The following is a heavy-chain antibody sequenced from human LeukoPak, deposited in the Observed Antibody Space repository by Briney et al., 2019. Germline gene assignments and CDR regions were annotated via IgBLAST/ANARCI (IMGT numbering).Heavy chain of an antibody. CDR1: GFTFDAYA. Sequence: PGGSLRLSCAASGFTFDAYAMHWVRQIPGKGLEWVSGISWNSGSIGYADSVKGRFTISRDNAKNSLYLQMNSLRAEDTALYYCAKEGVSKSFDYWGQGTLVTVSS. CDR3: AKEGVSKSFDY. D-gene: IGHD2-2*01. CDR2: ISWNSGSI. J-gene: IGHJ4*02. V-gene: IGHV3-9*01.